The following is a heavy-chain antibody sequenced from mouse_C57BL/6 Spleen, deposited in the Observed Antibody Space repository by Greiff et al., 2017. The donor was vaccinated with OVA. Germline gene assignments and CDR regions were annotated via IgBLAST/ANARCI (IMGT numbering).Heavy chain of an antibody. CDR3: ARVQGVYYYGRERYFDV. D-gene: IGHD1-1*01. V-gene: IGHV5-4*03. Sequence: EVMLVESGGGLVKPGGSLKLSCAASGFTFSSYAMSWVRQTPEKRLEWVATISDGGSYTYYPDNVKGRFTISRDNAKNNLYLQMSHLKSEDTAMYDCARVQGVYYYGRERYFDVWGTGTTVTVSS. J-gene: IGHJ1*03. CDR1: GFTFSSYA. CDR2: ISDGGSYT.